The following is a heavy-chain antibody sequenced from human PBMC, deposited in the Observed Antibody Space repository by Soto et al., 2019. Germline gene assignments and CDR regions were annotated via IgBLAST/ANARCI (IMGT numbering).Heavy chain of an antibody. V-gene: IGHV3-11*03. CDR3: AANWNFGLNF. D-gene: IGHD1-1*01. CDR2: LSSSLGHT. CDR1: GFDFSAFD. J-gene: IGHJ4*02. Sequence: SWRLAGACSGFDFSAFDISWVGQAPVKGVEWISYLSSSLGHTDYADSVKGRFTIHRDNAKRSVFLEMSDLRSDHTAVYYCAANWNFGLNFWGQGTLVTVCS.